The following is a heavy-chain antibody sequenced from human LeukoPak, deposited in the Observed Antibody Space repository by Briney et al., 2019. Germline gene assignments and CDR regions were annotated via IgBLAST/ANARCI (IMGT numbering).Heavy chain of an antibody. CDR2: ISSSGSTI. Sequence: GGSLRLSCAASGFTFSDYYMSWIRQAPGKGLEWVSYISSSGSTIYYADSVKGQFTISRDNAKNSLYLQMNSLRAEDTAVYYCARDHLAGDWFDPWGQGTLVTVSS. CDR3: ARDHLAGDWFDP. CDR1: GFTFSDYY. V-gene: IGHV3-11*01. J-gene: IGHJ5*02.